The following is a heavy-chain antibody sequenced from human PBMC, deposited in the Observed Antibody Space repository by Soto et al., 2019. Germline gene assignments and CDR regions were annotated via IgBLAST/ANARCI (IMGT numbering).Heavy chain of an antibody. D-gene: IGHD6-19*01. CDR3: AKTFSAGYSSGWFLFDY. J-gene: IGHJ4*02. CDR1: GFTFSSYG. Sequence: GGSLRLSCAASGFTFSSYGMHWVRQAPGKGLEWVAVISYDGSNKYYADSVKGRFTISRDNSKNTLYLQMNSLRAEDTAVYYCAKTFSAGYSSGWFLFDYWGQGTLVTVSS. CDR2: ISYDGSNK. V-gene: IGHV3-30*18.